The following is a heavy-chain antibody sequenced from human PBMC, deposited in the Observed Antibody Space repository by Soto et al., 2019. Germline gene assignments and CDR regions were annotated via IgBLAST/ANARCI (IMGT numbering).Heavy chain of an antibody. CDR2: VSQDGSII. CDR1: GFSFNTYV. J-gene: IGHJ1*01. D-gene: IGHD3-22*01. V-gene: IGHV3-30*03. Sequence: QGQLVESGGGVVQPGRSLRLSCAASGFSFNTYVMHWVRQDPGKGLEWVALVSQDGSIIAYADSVQGRFTISRDNSKNTLYLQMNSLRPEDTAVYYCAREDETSGYAGTFQCWGQGTLVRVSS. CDR3: AREDETSGYAGTFQC.